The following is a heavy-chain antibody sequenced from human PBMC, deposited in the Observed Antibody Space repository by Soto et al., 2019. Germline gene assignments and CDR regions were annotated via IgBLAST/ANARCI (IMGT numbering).Heavy chain of an antibody. V-gene: IGHV3-33*01. CDR1: GFSFSDYG. CDR3: ARRRSTVTTAWFYHAMDV. J-gene: IGHJ6*02. D-gene: IGHD4-17*01. Sequence: QVQLVESGGGLVQPGTSLRLSCAASGFSFSDYGMHWVRQAPGKGLEWVAVLWFDGSNKYYAESVKGRFTISRDNSKNAVALQMDRLRADATAVYYCARRRSTVTTAWFYHAMDVWGQGTTVTVSS. CDR2: LWFDGSNK.